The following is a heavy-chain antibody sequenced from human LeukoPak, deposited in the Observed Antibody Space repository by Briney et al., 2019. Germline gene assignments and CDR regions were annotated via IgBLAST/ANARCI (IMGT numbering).Heavy chain of an antibody. CDR3: VSAYCGGDCYHSLLTD. CDR1: GYSISSGYY. J-gene: IGHJ4*02. D-gene: IGHD2-21*02. CDR2: IYHSGST. Sequence: PSETLSLTCTVSGYSISSGYYWGWIRQPPGKGLEWIGSIYHSGSTYYNPSLKSRLTIPMDRSKNQFSLKLSSVTAADTAVYYCVSAYCGGDCYHSLLTDWGQGALVTVSS. V-gene: IGHV4-38-2*02.